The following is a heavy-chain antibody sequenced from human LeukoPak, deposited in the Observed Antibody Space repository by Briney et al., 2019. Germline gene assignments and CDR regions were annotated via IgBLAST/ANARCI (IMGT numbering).Heavy chain of an antibody. Sequence: PGGSLRLSCAASGFTVRSSYMSWVRQAPGKGLEWVSVIYSGGSTYYADSVKGRFTISRDNSKNTLYLQMNSLRAEDTAMYYCARDPQGYGSAWGQGTLVTVSS. CDR2: IYSGGST. CDR3: ARDPQGYGSA. V-gene: IGHV3-53*01. D-gene: IGHD3-10*01. J-gene: IGHJ4*02. CDR1: GFTVRSSY.